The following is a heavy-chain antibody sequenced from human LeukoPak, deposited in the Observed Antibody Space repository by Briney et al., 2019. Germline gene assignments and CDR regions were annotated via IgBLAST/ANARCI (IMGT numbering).Heavy chain of an antibody. CDR2: IKQDGSEK. CDR3: ARASGWYYYYYYMDV. V-gene: IGHV3-7*01. J-gene: IGHJ6*03. Sequence: VVNRRRSCAASGFSFSSYGMSWIHKAPGKGLEWVANIKQDGSEKYYVDSVKGRFTISRDNAKNSLYLQMNSLRAEDTAVYYCARASGWYYYYYYMDVWGKGTTVTVSS. CDR1: GFSFSSYG. D-gene: IGHD6-19*01.